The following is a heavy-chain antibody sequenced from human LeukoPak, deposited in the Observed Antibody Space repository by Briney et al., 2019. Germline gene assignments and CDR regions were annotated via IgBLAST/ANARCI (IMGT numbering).Heavy chain of an antibody. CDR1: GFNFSSYE. D-gene: IGHD3-3*01. CDR3: ARVPKEYYDFWSGYYTNDY. J-gene: IGHJ4*02. Sequence: PGGSLRLSCVASGFNFSSYEMNWVRQAPGKGLEWVSYISSSGSTIYYADSVKGRFTISRDNAKNSLYLQMNSLRAEDTAVYYCARVPKEYYDFWSGYYTNDYWGQGTLVTVSS. CDR2: ISSSGSTI. V-gene: IGHV3-48*03.